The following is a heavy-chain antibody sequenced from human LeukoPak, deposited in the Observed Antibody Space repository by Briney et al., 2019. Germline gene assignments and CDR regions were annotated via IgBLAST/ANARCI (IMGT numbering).Heavy chain of an antibody. Sequence: SQTLSLTCAVSGDSINSGGYYWSWIRLPPGKGLEWIGYIYHSGTAYYNPSLKSRVTISIDTSKNQFSLRLSSVTAADTALYYCARVTDGYNFYAFDTWGQGTMVTVSS. CDR1: GDSINSGGYY. CDR2: IYHSGTA. CDR3: ARVTDGYNFYAFDT. V-gene: IGHV4-30-2*01. D-gene: IGHD5-24*01. J-gene: IGHJ3*02.